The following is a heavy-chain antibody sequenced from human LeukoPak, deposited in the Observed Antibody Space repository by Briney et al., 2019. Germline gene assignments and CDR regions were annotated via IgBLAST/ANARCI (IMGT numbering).Heavy chain of an antibody. CDR3: AREGLIVGATCFDY. CDR2: INSDGSST. Sequence: GGSLRLSCAASGFTFSSYWMLWVRQAPGKGLVWVSRINSDGSSTSYADSVKGRFTISRDNAKNTLYLQMNSLRAEDTAVYYCAREGLIVGATCFDYWGQGTLVTVSS. D-gene: IGHD1-26*01. V-gene: IGHV3-74*01. J-gene: IGHJ4*02. CDR1: GFTFSSYW.